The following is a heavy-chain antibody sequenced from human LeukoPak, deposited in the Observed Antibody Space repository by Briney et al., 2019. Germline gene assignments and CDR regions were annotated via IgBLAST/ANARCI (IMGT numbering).Heavy chain of an antibody. J-gene: IGHJ5*02. CDR1: GFTFSSYS. V-gene: IGHV3-21*01. CDR3: ARAPLSGSYLINWFDP. CDR2: ISSSSSYI. Sequence: GGSLRLSCAASGFTFSSYSMNWVRQAPGKGLEWVSSISSSSSYIYYADSVKGRFIISRDNAKNSLYLQMNSLRGEDTAVYYCARAPLSGSYLINWFDPWGQGTLVTVSS. D-gene: IGHD1-26*01.